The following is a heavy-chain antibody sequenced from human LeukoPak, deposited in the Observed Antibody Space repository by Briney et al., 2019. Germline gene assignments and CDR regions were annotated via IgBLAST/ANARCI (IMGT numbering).Heavy chain of an antibody. V-gene: IGHV4-39*07. CDR1: GGSISSSSYY. D-gene: IGHD6-6*01. J-gene: IGHJ5*02. CDR2: IYYSGST. CDR3: ARESSSSTYNWFDP. Sequence: SETLSLTCTVSGGSISSSSYYWGWIRQPPGKGLECIGSIYYSGSTYYNPSLKSRVTISADTSKNQFSLKLSSVTAADTAVYYCARESSSSTYNWFDPWGQGTLVTVSS.